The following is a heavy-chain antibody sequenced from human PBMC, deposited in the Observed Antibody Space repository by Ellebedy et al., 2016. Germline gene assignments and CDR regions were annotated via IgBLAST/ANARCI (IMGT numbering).Heavy chain of an antibody. CDR3: ARVSRRYHYDSSGYYNY. J-gene: IGHJ4*02. Sequence: SVKVSCXASGGTFSSYAISWVRQAPGQGLEWMGGIIPIFGTANYAQKFQGRVTITADESTSTAYMELSSLRSEDTAVYYCARVSRRYHYDSSGYYNYWGQGTLVTVSS. D-gene: IGHD3-22*01. CDR1: GGTFSSYA. V-gene: IGHV1-69*13. CDR2: IIPIFGTA.